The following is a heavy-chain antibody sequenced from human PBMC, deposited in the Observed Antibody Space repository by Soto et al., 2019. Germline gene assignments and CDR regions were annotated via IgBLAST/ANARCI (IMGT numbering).Heavy chain of an antibody. D-gene: IGHD3-16*01. V-gene: IGHV4-30-4*01. Sequence: PPETLSPTFHVPSASISRGDYYWIWFRRNTGPGLEWSGNIYFRESSSYNPSVKSRATISGDKSKNQFSLRRTSVTAADTAVYYCGIVDMITFGGITGPNDAFYRWGQGKMVTVSS. J-gene: IGHJ3*01. CDR3: GIVDMITFGGITGPNDAFYR. CDR1: SASISRGDYY. CDR2: IYFRESS.